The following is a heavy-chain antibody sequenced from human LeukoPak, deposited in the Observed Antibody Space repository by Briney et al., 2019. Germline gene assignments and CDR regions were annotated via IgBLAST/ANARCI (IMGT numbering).Heavy chain of an antibody. D-gene: IGHD3-9*01. Sequence: ASVKVSCKASGYTFTSYYMHWVRQAPGQGLERMGIINPSGGSTSYAQKFQGRVTMTRDTSTSTVYMELSSLRSEDTAVYYCAREGSWRYFDWLPSAPPTDNWFDPWGQGTLVTVSS. J-gene: IGHJ5*02. CDR3: AREGSWRYFDWLPSAPPTDNWFDP. V-gene: IGHV1-46*01. CDR2: INPSGGST. CDR1: GYTFTSYY.